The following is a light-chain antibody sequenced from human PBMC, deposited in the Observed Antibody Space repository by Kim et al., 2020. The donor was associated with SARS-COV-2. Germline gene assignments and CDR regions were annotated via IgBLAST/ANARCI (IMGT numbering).Light chain of an antibody. Sequence: PGQTDSITGAGNRLGDKYASWYKQKPGQSPVLVIYNDSRRPSGTPERFSGSNSGNTATLTISGTQAIDEADYYCQAWDNNNGVFGGGTQLTVL. V-gene: IGLV3-1*01. CDR2: NDS. CDR1: RLGDKY. J-gene: IGLJ3*02. CDR3: QAWDNNNGV.